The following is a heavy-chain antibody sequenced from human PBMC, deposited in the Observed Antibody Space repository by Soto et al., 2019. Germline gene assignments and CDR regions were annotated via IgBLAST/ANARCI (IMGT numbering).Heavy chain of an antibody. CDR2: IYYSGST. V-gene: IGHV4-59*01. CDR3: ASGEGDRKTRQFDY. CDR1: GGSISIYY. D-gene: IGHD3-10*01. J-gene: IGHJ4*02. Sequence: SETLSLTCTVSGGSISIYYWSLIRQPPGKGLEWIGYIYYSGSTNYNPSLKSRVTISVDTSKNQFSLKLSSVTAADKAVYYCASGEGDRKTRQFDYWGQGTLVAVSS.